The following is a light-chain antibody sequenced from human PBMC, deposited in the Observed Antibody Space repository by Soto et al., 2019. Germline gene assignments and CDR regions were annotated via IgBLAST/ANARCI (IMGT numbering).Light chain of an antibody. CDR3: QVWHSSSDHYV. V-gene: IGLV3-21*02. Sequence: SYELTQPPSVSVASGQTARFTCGGDIIGSESVHWYQQKPGQAPIVVVYDDSDRPSGIPERFSGSSSGNTATLTISGVEAGDEADYYCQVWHSSSDHYVFGTGTKVTVL. CDR2: DDS. CDR1: IIGSES. J-gene: IGLJ1*01.